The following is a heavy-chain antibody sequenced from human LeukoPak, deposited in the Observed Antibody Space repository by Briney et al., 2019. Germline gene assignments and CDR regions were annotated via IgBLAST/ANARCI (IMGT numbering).Heavy chain of an antibody. Sequence: SETLSLTCTVSGYSISSGYYWGWIRQPPGKGLEWIGSIYHSGSTYYNPSLKSRVTISVDTSKNQFSLKLSSVTAADTAVYYCARVTSYCSGGSCYSAVYYMDVWGKGTTVTVSS. CDR3: ARVTSYCSGGSCYSAVYYMDV. CDR1: GYSISSGYY. CDR2: IYHSGST. D-gene: IGHD2-15*01. V-gene: IGHV4-38-2*02. J-gene: IGHJ6*03.